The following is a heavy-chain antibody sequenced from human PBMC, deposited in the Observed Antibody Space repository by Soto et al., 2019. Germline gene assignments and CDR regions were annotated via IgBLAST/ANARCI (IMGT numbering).Heavy chain of an antibody. Sequence: GGSLRLSCAASGFSFSSQAMHWVRQAPGKGLEWVAAISNDGNRQLYADSVKDRFTISRDNSRNTLDLQMNNLRTEDTGVYFCARDIYSYGSVGTPDIWGQGTMVTVSS. CDR1: GFSFSSQA. J-gene: IGHJ3*02. CDR2: ISNDGNRQ. D-gene: IGHD5-18*01. CDR3: ARDIYSYGSVGTPDI. V-gene: IGHV3-30-3*01.